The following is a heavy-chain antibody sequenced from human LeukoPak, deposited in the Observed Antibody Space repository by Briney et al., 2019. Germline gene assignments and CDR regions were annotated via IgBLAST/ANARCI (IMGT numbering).Heavy chain of an antibody. CDR1: GLTLSRFW. D-gene: IGHD6-19*01. Sequence: GGSLRLSCAASGLTLSRFWMSWVRQAPGKGLEWVANINEGGSETYYVDAVKGRFTISRDNAKNSLYLQMNSLRDEDTAVYYCASGGWLDYWGQGALVTVSS. J-gene: IGHJ4*02. V-gene: IGHV3-7*01. CDR2: INEGGSET. CDR3: ASGGWLDY.